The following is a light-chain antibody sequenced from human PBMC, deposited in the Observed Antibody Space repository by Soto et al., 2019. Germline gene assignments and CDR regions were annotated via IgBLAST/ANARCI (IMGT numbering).Light chain of an antibody. CDR3: QQSYSTPVT. CDR1: QSISSY. V-gene: IGKV1-39*01. CDR2: AAS. Sequence: DIQMTQSPSSLSASVGDRVTITCRASQSISSYLNWYQQKPGKAPKLLIYAASSLQSGVPSRFSGSGSGTDFILTISSLQPEDFATDYCQQSYSTPVTFGPGTKVDIK. J-gene: IGKJ3*01.